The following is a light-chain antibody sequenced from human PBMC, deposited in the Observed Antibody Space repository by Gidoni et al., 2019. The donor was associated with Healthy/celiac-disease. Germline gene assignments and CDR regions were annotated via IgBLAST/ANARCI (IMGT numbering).Light chain of an antibody. CDR2: DAS. Sequence: EIVLTQSPATLSLSPGERATLSCRASQSVSSYLAWYQQKPGQAPRLLIYDASNRATGIPARFSGSGYGTDFTLTISSLEPEDFAVYYCQQEITFGQGTRLEIK. CDR1: QSVSSY. J-gene: IGKJ5*01. V-gene: IGKV3-11*01. CDR3: QQEIT.